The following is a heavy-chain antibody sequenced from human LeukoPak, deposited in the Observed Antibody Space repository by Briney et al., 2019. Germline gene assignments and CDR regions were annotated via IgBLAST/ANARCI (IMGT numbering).Heavy chain of an antibody. V-gene: IGHV3-23*01. CDR2: ISGSGGST. CDR1: GFTFSSYA. J-gene: IGHJ2*01. Sequence: GGSLRLSCAASGFTFSSYAMSWVRQAPGKGLEWVSAISGSGGSTYYADSVKGRFTISRDNSKNTLYLQMNSLRAEDTAVYYCAKPFPILGVFPLYWYFNLGGRGTRVTVPS. CDR3: AKPFPILGVFPLYWYFNL. D-gene: IGHD3-16*01.